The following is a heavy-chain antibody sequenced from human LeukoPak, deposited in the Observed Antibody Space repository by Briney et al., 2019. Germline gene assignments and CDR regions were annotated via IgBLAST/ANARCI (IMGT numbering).Heavy chain of an antibody. D-gene: IGHD6-19*01. Sequence: SETLSLTCIVSGGSISSISSNNYHWGWIRQPPGKGLEWIGSIYYSGSTYYNPSLKSRVTISVDTSKNQFSLKLSSVTAADTAVYYCARVQAVADKEYYYYGMDVWGQGTTVTVSS. CDR1: GGSISSISSNNYH. J-gene: IGHJ6*02. V-gene: IGHV4-39*01. CDR2: IYYSGST. CDR3: ARVQAVADKEYYYYGMDV.